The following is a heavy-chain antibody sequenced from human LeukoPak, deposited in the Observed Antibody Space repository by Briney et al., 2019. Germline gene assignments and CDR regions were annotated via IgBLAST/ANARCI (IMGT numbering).Heavy chain of an antibody. CDR2: ISYDGSNK. V-gene: IGHV3-30-3*01. J-gene: IGHJ4*02. CDR1: GFTFSSYA. Sequence: GRSLRFSCAASGFTFSSYAMPWVRQAPGKGLEWVAVISYDGSNKYYADSVKGRFTISRDNSKNTLYLQMNSLRAEDTAVYYCARSNVNEPFYFDYWGQGTLVTVSS. CDR3: ARSNVNEPFYFDY. D-gene: IGHD1-1*01.